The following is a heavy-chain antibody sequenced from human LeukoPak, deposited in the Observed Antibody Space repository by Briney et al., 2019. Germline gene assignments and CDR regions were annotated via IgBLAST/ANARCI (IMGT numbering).Heavy chain of an antibody. CDR3: ARHPRRDSDGNDAFDI. J-gene: IGHJ3*02. CDR1: GGTVSGYY. V-gene: IGHV4-59*08. D-gene: IGHD5-24*01. Sequence: SETLSLTCTVSGGTVSGYYWSWLRQPPGKGLEWIGYVHHSGSTIYNPSLRSRVTTPVDTFVNEFSLTLTSVTAADTAVYYCARHPRRDSDGNDAFDIWGQGTMVTVSS. CDR2: VHHSGST.